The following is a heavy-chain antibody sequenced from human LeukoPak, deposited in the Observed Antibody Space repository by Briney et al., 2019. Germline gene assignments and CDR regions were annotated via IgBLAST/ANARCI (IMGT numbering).Heavy chain of an antibody. V-gene: IGHV3-74*01. CDR3: VRDLQVWELQY. CDR1: GFIFSNNW. D-gene: IGHD1-26*01. CDR2: ITPDGTGA. J-gene: IGHJ1*01. Sequence: GGSLRLSCAASGFIFSNNWMHWVRQTPGKGLEWVSRITPDGTGATYADSVKGRFTIFRDNAQNTVYLQMNSLRVEDTAVYYCVRDLQVWELQYGGQGTLVTVPS.